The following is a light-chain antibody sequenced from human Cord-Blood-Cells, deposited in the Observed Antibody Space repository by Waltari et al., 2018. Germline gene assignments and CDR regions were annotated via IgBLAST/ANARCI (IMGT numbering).Light chain of an antibody. V-gene: IGKV1-39*01. CDR2: AAS. J-gene: IGKJ4*01. CDR3: QQSYSTSALT. Sequence: DIQMTQSPSSLSASVGDRVTITCRASQSISSYLNRYQQQPGKAPKLLIYAASSLQSGVPSRFSGSGSGTDFTLTISSLQPEDFATYYCQQSYSTSALTFGGGTKVEIK. CDR1: QSISSY.